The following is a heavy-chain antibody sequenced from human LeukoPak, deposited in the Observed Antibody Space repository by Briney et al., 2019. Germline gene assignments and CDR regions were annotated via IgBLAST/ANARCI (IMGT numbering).Heavy chain of an antibody. D-gene: IGHD3-10*01. CDR2: IWSDGSKK. V-gene: IGHV3-33*01. CDR1: GFTFRTYG. CDR3: ARDGAVGRPIAP. Sequence: GTSLRLSCVASGFTFRTYGMYWVRQAPGKGLEWVAVIWSDGSKKYYAESVKGRFTISRDDSKNTLYLQMNSLSAEDTAVYSCARDGAVGRPIAPWGQGTLVTVSS. J-gene: IGHJ5*02.